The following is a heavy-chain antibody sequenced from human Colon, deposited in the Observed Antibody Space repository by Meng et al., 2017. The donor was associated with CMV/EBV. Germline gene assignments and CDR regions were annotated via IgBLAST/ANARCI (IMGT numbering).Heavy chain of an antibody. D-gene: IGHD4-17*01. Sequence: ASGFTVRAYSMNWVRQAPGKGLEWVSSISSGSDYIYYTDSVKGRFTISRDNAKNSLYLQMNSLRADDTAVYYCARAVTTVTTWFDPWGQGTLVTVSS. J-gene: IGHJ5*02. CDR2: ISSGSDYI. CDR3: ARAVTTVTTWFDP. CDR1: GFTVRAYS. V-gene: IGHV3-21*01.